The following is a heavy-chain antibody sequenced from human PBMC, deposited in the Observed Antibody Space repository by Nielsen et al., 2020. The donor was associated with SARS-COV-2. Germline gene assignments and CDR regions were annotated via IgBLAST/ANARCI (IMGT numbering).Heavy chain of an antibody. CDR2: VYPGDSDT. CDR1: GYNFATYW. D-gene: IGHD6-13*01. CDR3: ARLQSSTGGGMDV. V-gene: IGHV5-51*01. Sequence: GSLKISRQGSGYNFATYWIAWVRQMPGKGLEWMGVVYPGDSDTRYSPSFQGQVIISFDKSITTAYLQWNSLQASDSAMYYCARLQSSTGGGMDVWGQGTAVTVSS. J-gene: IGHJ6*02.